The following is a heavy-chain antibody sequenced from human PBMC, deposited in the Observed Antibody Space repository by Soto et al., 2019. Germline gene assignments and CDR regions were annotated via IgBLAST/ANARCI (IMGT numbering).Heavy chain of an antibody. J-gene: IGHJ5*02. D-gene: IGHD3-22*01. CDR1: GFTVSSNY. CDR2: IYSDGST. Sequence: EVQLVESGGGLVQPGGSLRLSCAASGFTVSSNYMSWVRQAPGKGLEWVSVIYSDGSTYYTASVKGRFTISRDSSKNTLYLQMNSLRAEDTAVYYCARLGDSSGYSGWFDPWGQGPLVTVSS. CDR3: ARLGDSSGYSGWFDP. V-gene: IGHV3-66*04.